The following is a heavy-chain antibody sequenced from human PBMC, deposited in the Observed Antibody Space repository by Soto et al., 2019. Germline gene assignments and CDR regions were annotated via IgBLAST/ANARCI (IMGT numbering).Heavy chain of an antibody. Sequence: SETLSLTCTVSGGSISSYYWSWIRQPPGKGLEWIGYIYYSGSTNYNPSLKSRVTISVDTSKNQFSLKLSSVTAADTAVYYCAREGRRYDFWSGSYYYGMDVWGQGTTVTVSS. CDR3: AREGRRYDFWSGSYYYGMDV. V-gene: IGHV4-59*01. CDR2: IYYSGST. CDR1: GGSISSYY. D-gene: IGHD3-3*01. J-gene: IGHJ6*02.